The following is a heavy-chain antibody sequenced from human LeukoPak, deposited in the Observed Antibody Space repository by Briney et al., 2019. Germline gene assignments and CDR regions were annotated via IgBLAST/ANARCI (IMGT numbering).Heavy chain of an antibody. V-gene: IGHV1-8*01. D-gene: IGHD2-15*01. J-gene: IGHJ4*02. CDR2: MNPNSGNT. Sequence: ASVKVSCKASGYTFTSYDINWVRQATGQGLEWMGWMNPNSGNTGYAQKFQGRVTMTRNTSISTAYMELSSLGSEDPAVYYCARGVVVVAAFEFDYWGQGTLVTVSS. CDR1: GYTFTSYD. CDR3: ARGVVVVAAFEFDY.